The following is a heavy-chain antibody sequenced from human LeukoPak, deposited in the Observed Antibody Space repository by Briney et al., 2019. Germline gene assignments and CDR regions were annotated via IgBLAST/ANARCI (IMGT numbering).Heavy chain of an antibody. CDR2: IRYDGSNK. J-gene: IGHJ6*03. D-gene: IGHD2-15*01. CDR3: AKVVAADYYYYFMDV. Sequence: GGSLRLSCPASGFTISSYGMHWVRQAPGKGLEWVAFIRYDGSNKYYADSVKGRFTIARDSSENTLYLHMNSLRGEDTAVYYCAKVVAADYYYYFMDVWGKGTTVTVSS. CDR1: GFTISSYG. V-gene: IGHV3-30*02.